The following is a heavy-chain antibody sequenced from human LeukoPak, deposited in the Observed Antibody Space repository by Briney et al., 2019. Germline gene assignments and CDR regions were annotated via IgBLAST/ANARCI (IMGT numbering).Heavy chain of an antibody. CDR3: ARDSSDIVVVVAADDAFDI. D-gene: IGHD2-15*01. J-gene: IGHJ3*02. CDR2: INSNSGGT. V-gene: IGHV1-2*02. Sequence: ASVKVSCKASGYTFTGYYMHWVRQAPGQGLEWMGWINSNSGGTNYAQTFQGRVTMTRDTSISTAYMELSRLRSDDTAVYYCARDSSDIVVVVAADDAFDIWGQGTMVTVSS. CDR1: GYTFTGYY.